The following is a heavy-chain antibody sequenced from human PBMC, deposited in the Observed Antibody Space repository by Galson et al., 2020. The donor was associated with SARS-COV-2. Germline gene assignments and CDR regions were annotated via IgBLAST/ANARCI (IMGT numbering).Heavy chain of an antibody. CDR1: GFSLSTSGMG. CDR3: AQRLDSGYLDY. CDR2: IYWDDDK. Sequence: SGPTLVKPTQTLTLTCTFSGFSLSTSGMGVGWVRQPPGKALEWLAVIYWDDDKRYSPSLKSRLTITKDTSKDQVFLTMTNMDPVDTATYYCAQRLDSGYLDYWGQGTLVTVSS. V-gene: IGHV2-5*02. J-gene: IGHJ4*02. D-gene: IGHD6-19*01.